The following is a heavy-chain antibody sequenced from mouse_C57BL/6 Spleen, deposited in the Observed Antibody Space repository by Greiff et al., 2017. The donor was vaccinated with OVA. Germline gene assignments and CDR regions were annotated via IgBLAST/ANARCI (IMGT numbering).Heavy chain of an antibody. Sequence: EVKLQESGPELVKPGASVKMSCKASGYTFTDYNMHWVKQSHGKSLEWIGYINPNNGGTSYNQKFKGKATLTVNKSSSTAYMELRSLTSEDSAVYYCARYYGSSYGYFDYWGQGTTLTVSS. CDR1: GYTFTDYN. CDR3: ARYYGSSYGYFDY. D-gene: IGHD1-1*01. J-gene: IGHJ2*01. CDR2: INPNNGGT. V-gene: IGHV1-22*01.